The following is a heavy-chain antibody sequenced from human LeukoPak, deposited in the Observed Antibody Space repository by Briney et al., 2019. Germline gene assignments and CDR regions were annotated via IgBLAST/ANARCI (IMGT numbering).Heavy chain of an antibody. CDR2: INHSGST. J-gene: IGHJ4*02. CDR3: ARDRHYSGSYSDDY. V-gene: IGHV4-34*01. Sequence: SETLSLTCAVHGGSFSGYYWSWIRQPPGKGLEWIGEINHSGSTDYNPSLKSRVTISVDTSKNQFSLKLSSVTAADTAVYYCARDRHYSGSYSDDYWGQGTLVTVSS. D-gene: IGHD1-26*01. CDR1: GGSFSGYY.